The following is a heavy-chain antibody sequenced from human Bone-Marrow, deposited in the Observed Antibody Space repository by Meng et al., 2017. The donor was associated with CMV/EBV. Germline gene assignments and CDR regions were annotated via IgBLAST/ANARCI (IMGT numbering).Heavy chain of an antibody. J-gene: IGHJ4*02. D-gene: IGHD6-13*01. CDR3: ARDAAGTSN. CDR2: IYTSGST. CDR1: GGSISSDY. V-gene: IGHV4-4*07. Sequence: EQLQEAGPGLVQPSAPLSLPSTVSGGSISSDYWSWIRQPAGKGLEWIGRIYTSGSTNYNPALKSRVTMSVDTSKNQFSLKLSSVTAADTAVYYCARDAAGTSNWGQGTLVTVSS.